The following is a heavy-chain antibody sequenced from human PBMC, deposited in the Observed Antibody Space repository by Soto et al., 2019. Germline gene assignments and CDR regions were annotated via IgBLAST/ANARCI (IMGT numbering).Heavy chain of an antibody. D-gene: IGHD6-13*01. CDR1: GYTFTGYY. V-gene: IGHV1-2*04. Sequence: ASVKVSCKASGYTFTGYYMHWVRQAPGQGLEWMGWINPNSGGTNYAQKFQGWVTMTRDTSISTAYMELSRLRSDDTAVYYCARGTYSSSPGYYYYGMDVWGQGXTVTVSS. CDR3: ARGTYSSSPGYYYYGMDV. J-gene: IGHJ6*02. CDR2: INPNSGGT.